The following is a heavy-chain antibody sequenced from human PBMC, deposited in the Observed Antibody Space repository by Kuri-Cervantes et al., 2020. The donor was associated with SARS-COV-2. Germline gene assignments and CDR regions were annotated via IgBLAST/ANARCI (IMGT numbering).Heavy chain of an antibody. J-gene: IGHJ5*02. Sequence: GESLKISCAASGFTFSSYGMHWVRQAPGKGLEWVAVIWYDGSNKYYAGSVKGRFTISRDNSKNTLYLQMNSLRAEDTAVYYCARAEVLYDYVWGSIPSQPAPGWFDPWGQGTLVTVSS. CDR3: ARAEVLYDYVWGSIPSQPAPGWFDP. V-gene: IGHV3-33*01. CDR2: IWYDGSNK. CDR1: GFTFSSYG. D-gene: IGHD3-16*01.